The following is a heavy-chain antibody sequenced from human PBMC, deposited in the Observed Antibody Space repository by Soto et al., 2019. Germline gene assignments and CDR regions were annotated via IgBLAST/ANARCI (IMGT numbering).Heavy chain of an antibody. D-gene: IGHD3-16*01. J-gene: IGHJ5*02. V-gene: IGHV1-69*13. Sequence: SVKVSFKGSSNTLRRLGISWVRQVPGQGLEWMGSIIPLYGTTNYAQKFRDRVAFIADDSTNMIYMELMSLRSDDTAIYYCARDIPTYYDSSFDWSDPWGQGVLVTVSS. CDR2: IIPLYGTT. CDR3: ARDIPTYYDSSFDWSDP. CDR1: SNTLRRLG.